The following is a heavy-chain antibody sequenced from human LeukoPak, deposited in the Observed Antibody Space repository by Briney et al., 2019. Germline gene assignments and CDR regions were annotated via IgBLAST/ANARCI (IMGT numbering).Heavy chain of an antibody. CDR1: GFAFSDYY. D-gene: IGHD2-2*01. Sequence: GGSLRLSCAASGFAFSDYYMSWIRQAPGKGLEWVSGISGSGGSTYYTDSVKGRFTISRDNSKNTLYLQMNSLRAEDTAVYYCVMSDLGSSCPFDYGAQETLVTVSS. J-gene: IGHJ4*02. V-gene: IGHV3-23*01. CDR3: VMSDLGSSCPFDY. CDR2: ISGSGGST.